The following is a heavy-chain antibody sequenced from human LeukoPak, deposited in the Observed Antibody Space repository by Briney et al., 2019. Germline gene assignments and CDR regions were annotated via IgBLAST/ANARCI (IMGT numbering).Heavy chain of an antibody. CDR2: IKEDGSER. CDR3: ARESLYYYDSRV. CDR1: GFTFRSYW. Sequence: GGALRLSCVASGFTFRSYWMSWVRQAPGKGLEWVANIKEDGSERYYVDSMKGRFTISRDNAKNSLYLQMNSLRAEDTAVYYCARESLYYYDSRVWGQGTMVTVSS. D-gene: IGHD3-22*01. J-gene: IGHJ3*01. V-gene: IGHV3-7*05.